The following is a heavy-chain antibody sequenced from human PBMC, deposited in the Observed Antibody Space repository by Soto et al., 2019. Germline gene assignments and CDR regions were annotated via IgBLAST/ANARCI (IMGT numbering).Heavy chain of an antibody. CDR3: AIVMRGYDILTGYYTRYFDY. V-gene: IGHV1-18*01. CDR2: ISAYNGNT. Sequence: ASVKVSCKASGYTFTSYGISWVRQAPGQGLEWMGWISAYNGNTNYAQKLQGRVTMTTDTSTSTAYMELRSLRSDDTAVYCCAIVMRGYDILTGYYTRYFDYWGQGTLVTVSS. D-gene: IGHD3-9*01. J-gene: IGHJ4*02. CDR1: GYTFTSYG.